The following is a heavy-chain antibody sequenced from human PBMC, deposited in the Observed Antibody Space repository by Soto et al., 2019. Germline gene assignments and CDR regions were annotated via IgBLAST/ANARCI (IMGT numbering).Heavy chain of an antibody. V-gene: IGHV1-3*01. CDR1: GYTFTSYA. CDR2: INAGNGNT. CDR3: AGGGAGGDYYYYGMDV. Sequence: QVQLVQSGAEVKKPGASVKVSCKASGYTFTSYAMHWVRQAPGQRLEWMGWINAGNGNTKYSQKFQGRVTITRDTSASTAYMELSSLRSEDTAVYYCAGGGAGGDYYYYGMDVWGQGTTVTVSS. D-gene: IGHD3-10*01. J-gene: IGHJ6*02.